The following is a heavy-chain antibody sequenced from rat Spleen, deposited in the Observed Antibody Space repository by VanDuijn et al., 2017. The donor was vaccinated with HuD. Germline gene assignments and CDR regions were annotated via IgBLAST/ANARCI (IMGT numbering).Heavy chain of an antibody. Sequence: EVQLVESGGGLVQPGRSLKLSCAASGFTFSNYGMHWIRQAPTKGLEWVAYISTGGGSTYYRDSVKGRFTISRDNAKSTLYLQMASLRSEDTATYYCSREGLYGNFFDYCGQGVMVTVSS. CDR1: GFTFSNYG. CDR2: ISTGGGST. D-gene: IGHD1-11*01. CDR3: SREGLYGNFFDY. V-gene: IGHV5-19*01. J-gene: IGHJ2*01.